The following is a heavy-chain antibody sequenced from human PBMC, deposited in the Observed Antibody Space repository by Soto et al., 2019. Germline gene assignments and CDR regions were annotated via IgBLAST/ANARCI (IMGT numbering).Heavy chain of an antibody. Sequence: SLRLSCAASGFTFSSYGMHWVRQAPGKGLEWVAVISYDGSNKYYADSVKGRFTISRDNSKNTLYLQMNSLRAEDTAVYYCAKGSRIAARPVDYWGQGTLVTVSS. V-gene: IGHV3-30*18. D-gene: IGHD6-6*01. CDR2: ISYDGSNK. CDR1: GFTFSSYG. CDR3: AKGSRIAARPVDY. J-gene: IGHJ4*02.